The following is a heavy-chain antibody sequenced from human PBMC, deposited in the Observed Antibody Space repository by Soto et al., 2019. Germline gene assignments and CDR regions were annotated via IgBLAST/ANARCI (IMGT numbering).Heavy chain of an antibody. CDR2: ISYTVDA. V-gene: IGHV4-59*01. Sequence: HVQLQESGPGLVKPSEPLSLTCSVSAGSISRYYWGWVRQSPGEGLEWIAHISYTVDASYNPSLKSRVTISLDTPKNQIALSLMSVTAADTAVYYCVGSLMSRAMESFDYWGQGTLVTVTS. CDR3: VGSLMSRAMESFDY. D-gene: IGHD5-18*01. CDR1: AGSISRYY. J-gene: IGHJ4*02.